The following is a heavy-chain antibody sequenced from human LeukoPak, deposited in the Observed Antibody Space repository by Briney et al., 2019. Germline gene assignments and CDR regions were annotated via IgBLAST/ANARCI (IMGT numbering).Heavy chain of an antibody. D-gene: IGHD3-10*01. V-gene: IGHV3-7*01. CDR3: ARDLGLLWFGEFSFDY. CDR2: IKQDGSEK. Sequence: PGGSLRLSCAASGFIFSSYWMSWVRQAPGKGLEWVANIKQDGSEKYYVDSVKGRFTIPRDNAKNSLYLQMNSLRAEDTAVYYCARDLGLLWFGEFSFDYWGQGTLVTASS. CDR1: GFIFSSYW. J-gene: IGHJ4*02.